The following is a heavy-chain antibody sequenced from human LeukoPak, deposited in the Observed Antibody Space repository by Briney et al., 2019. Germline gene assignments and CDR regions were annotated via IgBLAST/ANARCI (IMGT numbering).Heavy chain of an antibody. D-gene: IGHD4-17*01. CDR1: GFTVSSNY. Sequence: GGSLRLSCAASGFTVSSNYMNWVRQAPGKGLEWVSFIHSGGKTDYSDSVKGRFGISRDNSKNTLYLQMNSLRAEDTAVYYCARGGDYPFDYWGQGTLVTVSS. J-gene: IGHJ4*02. CDR2: IHSGGKT. CDR3: ARGGDYPFDY. V-gene: IGHV3-53*01.